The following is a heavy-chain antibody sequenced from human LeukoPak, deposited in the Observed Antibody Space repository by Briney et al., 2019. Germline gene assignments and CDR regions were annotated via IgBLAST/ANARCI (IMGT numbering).Heavy chain of an antibody. Sequence: SETLSLTCAVYGGSFSGYYWSWIRQPPGKGLEWIGEINHSGSTNYNPSLKSRVTISVDTSKNQFSLKLSSVTAADTAVYYCARDPLIGIVDAFDIWGQGTMVTVSS. CDR2: INHSGST. CDR3: ARDPLIGIVDAFDI. V-gene: IGHV4-34*01. CDR1: GGSFSGYY. D-gene: IGHD3-10*01. J-gene: IGHJ3*02.